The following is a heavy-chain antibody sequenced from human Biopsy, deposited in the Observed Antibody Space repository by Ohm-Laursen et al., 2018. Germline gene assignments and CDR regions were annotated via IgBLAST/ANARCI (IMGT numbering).Heavy chain of an antibody. CDR2: IYTSGSP. CDR3: ARGRRTSGWPYFDN. J-gene: IGHJ4*02. CDR1: GDSINNYY. D-gene: IGHD6-19*01. V-gene: IGHV4-4*07. Sequence: GTLSLTCTVSGDSINNYYWSWIRQPAGKGLEWIGRIYTSGSPNYNLSLESRVTMSVDTSKNQFYLKLYSVTAADTAVYYCARGRRTSGWPYFDNWGQGALVIVSP.